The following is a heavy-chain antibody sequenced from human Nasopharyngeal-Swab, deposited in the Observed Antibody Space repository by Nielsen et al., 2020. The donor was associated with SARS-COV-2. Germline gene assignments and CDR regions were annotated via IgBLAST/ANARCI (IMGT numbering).Heavy chain of an antibody. J-gene: IGHJ6*03. CDR1: GFTFSSYG. D-gene: IGHD3-10*01. CDR2: ISYDGSNK. V-gene: IGHV3-30*18. Sequence: GESLKISCAASGFTFSSYGMHWVRQAPGKGLGWVAVISYDGSNKYYADSVKGRFTISRDNSKNTLYLQMNSLRAEDTAVYYCAKDGDGSGSYGDYYYYYMDVWGKGTTVTVSS. CDR3: AKDGDGSGSYGDYYYYYMDV.